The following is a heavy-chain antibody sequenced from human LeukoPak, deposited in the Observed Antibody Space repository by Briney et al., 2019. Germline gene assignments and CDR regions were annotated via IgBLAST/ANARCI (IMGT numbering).Heavy chain of an antibody. J-gene: IGHJ4*02. V-gene: IGHV3-30-3*01. CDR1: GFIVSSNY. CDR3: ARCSGGSCYHSDDY. CDR2: ISYDGSDK. Sequence: PGGSLRLSCAASGFIVSSNYISWVRQAPGKGLEWVALISYDGSDKYYAKSVKGRFTISRDNSNNILYLQMNSLRAEDTALYYCARCSGGSCYHSDDYWGRGTLVTVST. D-gene: IGHD2-15*01.